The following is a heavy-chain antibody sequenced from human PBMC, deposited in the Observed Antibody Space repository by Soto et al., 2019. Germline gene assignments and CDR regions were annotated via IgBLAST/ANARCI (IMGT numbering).Heavy chain of an antibody. CDR3: ARDFDY. CDR1: GFTFSSYA. J-gene: IGHJ4*02. Sequence: QVQLVESGVGVVQPGRSLRLSCAASGFTFSSYAMHWVRQAPGKGLEWVAVISYDGSNKYYADSVKGRFTISRDNSKNTLYLQMNSLRAEDTAVYYCARDFDYWGQGTLVTVSS. CDR2: ISYDGSNK. V-gene: IGHV3-30-3*01.